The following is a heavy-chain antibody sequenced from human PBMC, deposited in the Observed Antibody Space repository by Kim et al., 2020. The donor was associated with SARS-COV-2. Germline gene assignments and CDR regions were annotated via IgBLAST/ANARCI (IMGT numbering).Heavy chain of an antibody. J-gene: IGHJ4*02. Sequence: GGSLRLSCAASGFTFSSYGMNWVRQAPGKGLEWVAVIKYDGSKKYYVDSVKGRFTISRDNSKNTLYLQMYSLRAEDTAVYYCAKACTVTTGMSDYWGQGTLVSVSS. CDR1: GFTFSSYG. CDR3: AKACTVTTGMSDY. D-gene: IGHD4-17*01. V-gene: IGHV3-30*02. CDR2: IKYDGSKK.